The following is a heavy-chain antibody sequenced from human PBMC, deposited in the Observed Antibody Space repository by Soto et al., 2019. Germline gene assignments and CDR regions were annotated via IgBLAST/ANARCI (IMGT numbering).Heavy chain of an antibody. CDR3: ARGQHIVVVTVGVDFDY. J-gene: IGHJ4*02. CDR1: GYTFTSYG. V-gene: IGHV1-18*01. D-gene: IGHD2-21*02. Sequence: GASVKVSCKASGYTFTSYGISWVRQAPGQGLDWMGWISAYNGNTKYAQDLQGRVTMTTDTSTSTVYMELSSLRSEDTAVYYCARGQHIVVVTVGVDFDYWGQGTLVTVSS. CDR2: ISAYNGNT.